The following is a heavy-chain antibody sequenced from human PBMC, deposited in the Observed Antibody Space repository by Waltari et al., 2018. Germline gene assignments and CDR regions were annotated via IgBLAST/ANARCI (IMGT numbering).Heavy chain of an antibody. J-gene: IGHJ4*02. CDR1: GGSLSSGSYY. CDR2: IYTSGST. Sequence: QVQLQESGPGLVKPSQTLSLTCTVSGGSLSSGSYYWSWIRQPAGKGLEWIGYIYTSGSTNYNPSLKSRVTISVDTSKNQFSLKLSSVTAADTAVYYCARRVAGAYFDYWGQGTLVTVSS. D-gene: IGHD1-26*01. CDR3: ARRVAGAYFDY. V-gene: IGHV4-61*09.